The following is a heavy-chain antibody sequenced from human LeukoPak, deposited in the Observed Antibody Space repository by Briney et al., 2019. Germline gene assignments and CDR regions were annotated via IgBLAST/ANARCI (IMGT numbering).Heavy chain of an antibody. Sequence: TGGSLRLSCTASGFTFGDYAMSWFRQAPGKGLQWVGFIGSKVYGGTTEYAASVKGRFTISRDDSKSIAYLQMNSLKTEDTAVYYCSRVDYGSGVLTPTFDYWGQGTLVTVSS. D-gene: IGHD3-10*01. CDR3: SRVDYGSGVLTPTFDY. V-gene: IGHV3-49*03. CDR1: GFTFGDYA. J-gene: IGHJ4*02. CDR2: IGSKVYGGTT.